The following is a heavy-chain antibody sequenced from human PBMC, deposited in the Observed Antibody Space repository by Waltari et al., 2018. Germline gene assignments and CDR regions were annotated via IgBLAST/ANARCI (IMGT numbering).Heavy chain of an antibody. J-gene: IGHJ4*02. CDR2: IGWNRGAI. D-gene: IGHD3-10*01. CDR3: VKGGWGFGAFYEQH. Sequence: EVQLVASGGGLVQPGRSLRLSCVGSGFTFADYAMYWVRQRPGKGREVVSGIGWNRGAIGYADSVRGRFTTYRDNAKKSLYLQMGRLRPEDTALYYCVKGGWGFGAFYEQHWGQGIQVTVSS. CDR1: GFTFADYA. V-gene: IGHV3-9*01.